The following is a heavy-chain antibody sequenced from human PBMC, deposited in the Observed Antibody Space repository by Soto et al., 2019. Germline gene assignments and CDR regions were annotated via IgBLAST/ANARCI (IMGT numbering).Heavy chain of an antibody. CDR2: INHSGST. CDR1: GGSFSGYY. V-gene: IGHV4-34*01. CDR3: ARAMYYYDSSGYYYDYYYYYYGMDV. Sequence: SETLSLTCAVYGGSFSGYYWSWIRQPPGKGLEWIGEINHSGSTNYNPSLKSRVTISVDTSKNQFSLKLSSVTAADTAVYYCARAMYYYDSSGYYYDYYYYYYGMDVWGQGTTVTVSS. J-gene: IGHJ6*02. D-gene: IGHD3-22*01.